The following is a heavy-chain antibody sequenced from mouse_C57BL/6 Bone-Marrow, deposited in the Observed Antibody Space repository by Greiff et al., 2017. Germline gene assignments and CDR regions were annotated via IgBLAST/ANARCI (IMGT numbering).Heavy chain of an antibody. CDR3: ARRDYDWFAY. J-gene: IGHJ3*01. CDR1: GFTFSSYG. Sequence: EVQVVEPGGDLVKPGGSLKLSCAASGFTFSSYGMPWVRQTPDKRLEWVATISSGGSYTYYPDSVKGRFTISRDNAKNTLYLQMSSLKSEDTAMYYCARRDYDWFAYWGQGTLVTVSA. V-gene: IGHV5-6*01. CDR2: ISSGGSYT. D-gene: IGHD2-4*01.